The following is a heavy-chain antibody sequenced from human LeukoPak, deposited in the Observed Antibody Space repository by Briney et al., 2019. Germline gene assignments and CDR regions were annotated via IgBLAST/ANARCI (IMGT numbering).Heavy chain of an antibody. V-gene: IGHV4-59*02. J-gene: IGHJ4*02. CDR3: SEGYFEPFDH. CDR1: GVSVSTSH. D-gene: IGHD2/OR15-2a*01. Sequence: PSETLSLTCNVSGVSVSTSHWNWIRQRPGKGLEWIGCLSYTGKTDYNPSLKSRVSISLGSSNNHFSLKLTSVTAADTAVYYCSEGYFEPFDHWGQGILVTVTS. CDR2: LSYTGKT.